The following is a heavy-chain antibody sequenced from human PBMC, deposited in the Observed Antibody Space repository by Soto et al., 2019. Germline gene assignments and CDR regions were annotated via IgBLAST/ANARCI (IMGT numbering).Heavy chain of an antibody. CDR1: GFTFSSYA. CDR3: AKDIRYSSSWYLDY. CDR2: ISGSGGST. Sequence: EVQLLESGGGLVQPGGSLRLSCAASGFTFSSYAMSWVRQAPGKGLEWVSAISGSGGSTYYADSVKGRFTISRDNSKNTLYLQINSLRAEDTAVYYCAKDIRYSSSWYLDYWGQGTLVTVSS. D-gene: IGHD6-13*01. V-gene: IGHV3-23*01. J-gene: IGHJ4*02.